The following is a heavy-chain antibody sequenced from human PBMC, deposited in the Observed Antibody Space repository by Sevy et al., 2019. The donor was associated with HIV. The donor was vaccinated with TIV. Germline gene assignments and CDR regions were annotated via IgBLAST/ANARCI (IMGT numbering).Heavy chain of an antibody. CDR2: IRYDGSNK. CDR3: VTSRYCSGGSCYGADYYYGMDV. J-gene: IGHJ6*02. CDR1: GFTFSSYG. Sequence: GGSLRLSCAASGFTFSSYGMHWVRQAPGKGLEWVAFIRYDGSNKYYADSVKGRFTISRDNSKNTSYLQMNSLRAEDTTVYYCVTSRYCSGGSCYGADYYYGMDVWGQGTTVTVSS. V-gene: IGHV3-30*02. D-gene: IGHD2-15*01.